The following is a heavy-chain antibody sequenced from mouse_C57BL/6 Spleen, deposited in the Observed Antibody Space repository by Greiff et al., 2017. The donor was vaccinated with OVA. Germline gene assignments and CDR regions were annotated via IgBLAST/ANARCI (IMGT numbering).Heavy chain of an antibody. D-gene: IGHD4-1*01. Sequence: QVQLKESGAELVRPGASVKLSCKASGYTFTDYYINWVKQRPGQGLEWIARIYPGSGNTYYNEKFKGKATLTAEKSSSTAYMQLSSLTSEDSAVYFCARLLGPLYFDYWGQGTTLTVSS. J-gene: IGHJ2*01. V-gene: IGHV1-76*01. CDR2: IYPGSGNT. CDR1: GYTFTDYY. CDR3: ARLLGPLYFDY.